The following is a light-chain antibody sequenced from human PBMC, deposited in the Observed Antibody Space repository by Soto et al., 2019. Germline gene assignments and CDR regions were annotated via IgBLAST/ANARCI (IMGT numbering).Light chain of an antibody. CDR3: QQYNSYWT. CDR1: QSISSW. Sequence: DLQMTQSPSTLSASVGDRVTITCRASQSISSWLAWYQQKPGKAPNLLIYKASSLESGVPSRFSGIGSGTQFTITISSLQPDDFAIYYCQQYNSYWTFGQGTKVEIK. J-gene: IGKJ1*01. CDR2: KAS. V-gene: IGKV1-5*03.